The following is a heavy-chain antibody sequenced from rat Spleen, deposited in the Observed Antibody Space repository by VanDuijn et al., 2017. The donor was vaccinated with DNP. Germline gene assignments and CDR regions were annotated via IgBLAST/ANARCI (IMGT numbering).Heavy chain of an antibody. D-gene: IGHD1-2*01. CDR1: GFSLTSYG. V-gene: IGHV2S8*01. Sequence: QVQLKESGPGLVQPSQTLSLTCTVSGFSLTSYGVSWVRQPPGKGLEWIAAISSGGSTYYNSALKSRLSISRDTSKSQVFLKMNSLQTEDTAIYFCTREYYSSHAMDAWGQGTSVTVSS. CDR3: TREYYSSHAMDA. CDR2: ISSGGST. J-gene: IGHJ4*01.